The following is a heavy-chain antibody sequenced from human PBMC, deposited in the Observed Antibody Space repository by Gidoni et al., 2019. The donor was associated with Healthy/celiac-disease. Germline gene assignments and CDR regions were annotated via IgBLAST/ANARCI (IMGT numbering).Heavy chain of an antibody. Sequence: SGAEVKKPGASVKVSCKVSGYTLTELSMHWVRQAPGKGLEWMGGFDPEDGETIYAQKFQGRVTMTEDTSTDTAYMELSSLRSEDTAGYYCATASLVGATTGSYYMDVWGKGTTVTVSS. CDR2: FDPEDGET. D-gene: IGHD1-26*01. J-gene: IGHJ6*03. CDR3: ATASLVGATTGSYYMDV. CDR1: GYTLTELS. V-gene: IGHV1-24*01.